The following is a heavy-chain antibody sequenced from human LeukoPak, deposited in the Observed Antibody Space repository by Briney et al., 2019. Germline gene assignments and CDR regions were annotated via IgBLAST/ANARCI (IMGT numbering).Heavy chain of an antibody. CDR3: AKEQAMVRGVPFDY. CDR1: GFTFSSYG. CDR2: ISYDGSNK. Sequence: PGGSLRLSCAASGFTFSSYGMHWVRQAPGKGLEWVAVISYDGSNKYYADSVKGRFTISRDSSKNTLYLQMNSLRAEDTAVYYCAKEQAMVRGVPFDYWGQGTLVTVSS. D-gene: IGHD3-10*01. V-gene: IGHV3-30*18. J-gene: IGHJ4*02.